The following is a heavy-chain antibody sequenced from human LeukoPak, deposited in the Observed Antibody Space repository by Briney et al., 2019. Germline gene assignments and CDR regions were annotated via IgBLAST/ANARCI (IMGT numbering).Heavy chain of an antibody. V-gene: IGHV1-2*02. CDR3: ARDLTYDFWSGYPS. J-gene: IGHJ4*02. CDR2: INPNSGGT. CDR1: GYTFTGYY. Sequence: ASVKVSCKASGYTFTGYYMHWVRQAPGQGLEWMGWINPNSGGTNYAQKFQGRVTMTRDTSISTAYMELSSLRSEDTAVYYCARDLTYDFWSGYPSWGQGTLVTVSS. D-gene: IGHD3-3*01.